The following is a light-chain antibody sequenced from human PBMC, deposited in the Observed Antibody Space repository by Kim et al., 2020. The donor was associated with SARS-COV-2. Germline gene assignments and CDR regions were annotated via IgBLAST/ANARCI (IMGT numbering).Light chain of an antibody. CDR2: YDS. CDR3: QVWDSETAYRGV. CDR1: NIGAKN. Sequence: SYELTQPPSVSVAPGQTARITCGGNNIGAKNVHWYQQKPGQAPLVAIYYDSDRPSGIPERFSGSNSGNTATLTISRIEAGDEADYYCQVWDSETAYRGVFGGGTQLTVL. J-gene: IGLJ3*02. V-gene: IGLV3-21*01.